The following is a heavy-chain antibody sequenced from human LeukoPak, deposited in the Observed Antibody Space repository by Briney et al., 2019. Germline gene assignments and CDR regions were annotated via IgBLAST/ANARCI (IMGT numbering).Heavy chain of an antibody. D-gene: IGHD6-19*01. CDR2: ISWNSGSI. Sequence: GGSLRLSCAASGFTFDDYAMHWVRQAPGKGLEWVSSISWNSGSIGYADSVKGRFTISRDNAKNSLYLQMNSLRAEDTALYYCAKDPSERGVAVAGTYNWFDPWGQGTLVTVSS. V-gene: IGHV3-9*01. J-gene: IGHJ5*02. CDR1: GFTFDDYA. CDR3: AKDPSERGVAVAGTYNWFDP.